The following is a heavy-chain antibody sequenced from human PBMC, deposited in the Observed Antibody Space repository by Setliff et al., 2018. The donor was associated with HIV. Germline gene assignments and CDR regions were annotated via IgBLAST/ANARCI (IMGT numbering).Heavy chain of an antibody. CDR3: ARDRSSGWSKDWFDT. V-gene: IGHV4-4*07. CDR2: IYISGST. J-gene: IGHJ5*02. D-gene: IGHD6-19*01. Sequence: PSETLSLTCTVSVGSISSYYWSWIRQPAGKGLEWIGHIYISGSTNYNPSFNSRVTMSVDTSKNQFSLRLTSVTAADTAMYHCARDRSSGWSKDWFDTWGQGILVTVSS. CDR1: VGSISSYY.